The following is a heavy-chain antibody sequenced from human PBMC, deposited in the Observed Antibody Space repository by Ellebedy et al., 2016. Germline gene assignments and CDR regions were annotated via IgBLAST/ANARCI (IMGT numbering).Heavy chain of an antibody. J-gene: IGHJ4*02. CDR1: GFKFTTYW. D-gene: IGHD3-16*01. V-gene: IGHV5-51*01. Sequence: GESLKISXQGSGFKFTTYWIGWVRQKPGQGLEWMGIIYPGDFTIRYNPSFQGQVTISADKSASTAYLQWRKLEASDTAIYYCTRSLNYDSTGYLAYWGLGTLVTVSS. CDR2: IYPGDFTI. CDR3: TRSLNYDSTGYLAY.